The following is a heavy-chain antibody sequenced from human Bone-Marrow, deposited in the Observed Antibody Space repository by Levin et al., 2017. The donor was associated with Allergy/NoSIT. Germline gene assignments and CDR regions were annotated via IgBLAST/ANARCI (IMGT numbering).Heavy chain of an antibody. Sequence: NASETLSLTCAVYGGSLSDTEFWSWIRQPPGKGLEWIGEINQSGSTNYSPSLKSRVTVSRDTSKDQISLKLSSVTAADTAVYYCARGGTWPTWLDIWGQGTMVTVSS. CDR3: ARGGTWPTWLDI. CDR2: INQSGST. D-gene: IGHD4-11*01. J-gene: IGHJ3*02. CDR1: GGSLSDTEF. V-gene: IGHV4-34*01.